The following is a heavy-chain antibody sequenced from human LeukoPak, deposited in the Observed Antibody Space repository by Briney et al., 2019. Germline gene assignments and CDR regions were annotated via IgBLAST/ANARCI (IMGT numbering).Heavy chain of an antibody. J-gene: IGHJ4*02. D-gene: IGHD6-13*01. CDR2: INHSGST. CDR3: ATNDTKTATDTFY. V-gene: IGHV4-34*01. Sequence: SETLSLTCAVYGGSFSGYYWSWIRQSPGKGLEWIGEINHSGSTNYNPSLKSRVAISVDTSKNQFSLKLTSVTVADTAVYYCATNDTKTATDTFYWGQGDPFVVSS. CDR1: GGSFSGYY.